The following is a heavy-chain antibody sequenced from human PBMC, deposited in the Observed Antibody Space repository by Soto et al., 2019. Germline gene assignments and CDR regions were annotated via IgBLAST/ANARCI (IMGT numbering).Heavy chain of an antibody. J-gene: IGHJ5*02. CDR1: GGSFSGYY. Sequence: SETLSLTCAVYGGSFSGYYWSWIRQPPGKGLEWVGEINHSGSTNYNPSLKSRVTISVDTSKNQFSLKLSSVTAADTAVYYCARGPPIRLYYYDSSGYSNWFDPWGQGTLVTVSS. D-gene: IGHD3-22*01. CDR2: INHSGST. CDR3: ARGPPIRLYYYDSSGYSNWFDP. V-gene: IGHV4-34*01.